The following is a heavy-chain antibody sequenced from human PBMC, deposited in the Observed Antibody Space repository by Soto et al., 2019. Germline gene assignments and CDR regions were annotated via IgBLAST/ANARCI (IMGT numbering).Heavy chain of an antibody. CDR2: IKSNTDGGTT. V-gene: IGHV3-15*01. Sequence: EVQLVESGGGLVKPGGSLRLSCAASGFTFSNAWMSWVRQAPGKGLEWVGRIKSNTDGGTTDYAAPVKGRFTISRDDSKNTLYLQMNSLKTEDTAVYYCTTDEGTTGYYGMDVWGQGTTVTVSS. CDR1: GFTFSNAW. CDR3: TTDEGTTGYYGMDV. J-gene: IGHJ6*02. D-gene: IGHD4-17*01.